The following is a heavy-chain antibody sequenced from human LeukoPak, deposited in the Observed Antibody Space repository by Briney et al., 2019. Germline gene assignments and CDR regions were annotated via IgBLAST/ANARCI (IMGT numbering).Heavy chain of an antibody. CDR1: GYSFTSYW. CDR3: ASPSYSSGWYDAFDI. Sequence: GESLKISCKGSGYSFTSYWIGWVRQMPGKGLEWMGIIYPGDSDTRYSPSFQGQVTISADKSISTAYLQWSSLKASDTAMYYCASPSYSSGWYDAFDIWGQGTMVTVSS. V-gene: IGHV5-51*01. D-gene: IGHD6-19*01. J-gene: IGHJ3*02. CDR2: IYPGDSDT.